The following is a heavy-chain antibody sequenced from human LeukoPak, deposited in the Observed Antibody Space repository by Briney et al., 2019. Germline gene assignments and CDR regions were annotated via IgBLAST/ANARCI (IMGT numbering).Heavy chain of an antibody. CDR3: AKESGGVWFGELFDY. CDR1: GFTFSSYA. Sequence: GGSLRLSCAASGFTFSSYAMSWVRQAPGKGVEWVSAISGSGGSTYYADSVKGRFTISRDNSKNTLYLQMNSLRAEDTAVYYCAKESGGVWFGELFDYWGQGTLVTVSS. J-gene: IGHJ4*02. D-gene: IGHD3-10*01. CDR2: ISGSGGST. V-gene: IGHV3-23*01.